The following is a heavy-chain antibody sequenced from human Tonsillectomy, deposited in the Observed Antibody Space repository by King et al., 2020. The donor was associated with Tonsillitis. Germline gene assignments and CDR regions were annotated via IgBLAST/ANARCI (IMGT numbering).Heavy chain of an antibody. V-gene: IGHV4-31*03. D-gene: IGHD2-2*01. J-gene: IGHJ1*01. CDR3: ASATCSSTTCYRPEYFQD. Sequence: VQLQESGPGLVKPSQTLSLTCIVSGGSISGDSYYWSWIRQHPGKGLEWIGYIYYTGSTYYSPSLKSRVTISVDTSKNQFSLNLSSVTAADTAVYYCASATCSSTTCYRPEYFQDWGQGALVTVSS. CDR1: GGSISGDSYY. CDR2: IYYTGST.